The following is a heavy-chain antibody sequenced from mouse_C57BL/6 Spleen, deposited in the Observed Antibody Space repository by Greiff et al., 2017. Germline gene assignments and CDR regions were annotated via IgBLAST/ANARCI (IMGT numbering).Heavy chain of an antibody. V-gene: IGHV14-4*01. Sequence: EVQLQQSGAELVRPGASVKLSCTASGFNIKDDYMHWVKQRPEQGLEWIGWIDPENGDTEYASKFQGKATITADTSSNTAYLQLSSLTSEDTAVYYCTTRYDYDAYYFDDGGQGTTLTVSS. D-gene: IGHD2-4*01. J-gene: IGHJ2*01. CDR3: TTRYDYDAYYFDD. CDR1: GFNIKDDY. CDR2: IDPENGDT.